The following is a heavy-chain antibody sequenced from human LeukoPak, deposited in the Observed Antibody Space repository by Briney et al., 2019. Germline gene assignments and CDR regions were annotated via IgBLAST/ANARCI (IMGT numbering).Heavy chain of an antibody. Sequence: SVKVSCKASGGTFSSYAISWVRQAPGQGLEWMGRIIPILGIANYAQKFQGRVTITADKSTSTAYMELSSLRSEDTAVYYCARDGGPSGYNDWGQGTLVTVSS. V-gene: IGHV1-69*04. CDR1: GGTFSSYA. J-gene: IGHJ4*02. D-gene: IGHD3-22*01. CDR2: IIPILGIA. CDR3: ARDGGPSGYND.